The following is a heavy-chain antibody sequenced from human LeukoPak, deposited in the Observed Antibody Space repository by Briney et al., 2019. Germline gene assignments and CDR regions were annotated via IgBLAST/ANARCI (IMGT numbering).Heavy chain of an antibody. D-gene: IGHD3-10*01. CDR3: ARDLTMVREETDY. CDR2: IIPILGIA. Sequence: SVKVSCKASGGTFSSYAISWVRQAPGQGLEWMGRIIPILGIANYAQKFQGRVTITADKSTSTAYMELSSLRSEDTAVYYCARDLTMVREETDYWGQGTLVTVSS. J-gene: IGHJ4*02. V-gene: IGHV1-69*04. CDR1: GGTFSSYA.